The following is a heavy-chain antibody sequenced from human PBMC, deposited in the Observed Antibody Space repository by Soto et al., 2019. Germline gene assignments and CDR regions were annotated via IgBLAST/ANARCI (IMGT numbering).Heavy chain of an antibody. D-gene: IGHD3-3*01. CDR2: IYTSGST. Sequence: DTLSLTCTVXGGSISSYYWSWIRQPAGKGLEWIGRIYTSGSTNYNPSLKSRVTMSVDTSKNQFSLKLSSVTAADTAVYYCARDDFWSGYFDYWGQGTLVTVS. CDR1: GGSISSYY. V-gene: IGHV4-4*07. CDR3: ARDDFWSGYFDY. J-gene: IGHJ4*02.